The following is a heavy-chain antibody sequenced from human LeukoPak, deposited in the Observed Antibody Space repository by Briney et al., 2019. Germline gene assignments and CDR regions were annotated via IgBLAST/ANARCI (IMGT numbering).Heavy chain of an antibody. CDR3: AKVTITYYYDSSEAPFFDY. CDR2: ISFDGSNK. D-gene: IGHD3-22*01. CDR1: GFTFSSYG. Sequence: GGSLRLSCAASGFTFSSYGIHWVRQAPGKGLEWVAVISFDGSNKYYADSVKGRFTISRDNSKNTLYLQMNSLRAEDTAVYYCAKVTITYYYDSSEAPFFDYWGQGTLVTVSS. J-gene: IGHJ4*02. V-gene: IGHV3-30*18.